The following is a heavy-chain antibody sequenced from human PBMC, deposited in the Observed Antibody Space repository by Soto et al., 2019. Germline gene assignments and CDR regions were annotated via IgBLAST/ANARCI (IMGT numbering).Heavy chain of an antibody. CDR2: IYYSGST. V-gene: IGHV4-59*01. CDR3: ARHQVVPAAPFDY. D-gene: IGHD2-2*01. Sequence: SETLSLTCTVSGGSISSYYWSWIRQPPGKGLEWIGYIYYSGSTNYNPSLKSRVTISVDTSKNQFSLKLSSVTAADTAVYYCARHQVVPAAPFDYWGQGTLVTVSS. CDR1: GGSISSYY. J-gene: IGHJ4*02.